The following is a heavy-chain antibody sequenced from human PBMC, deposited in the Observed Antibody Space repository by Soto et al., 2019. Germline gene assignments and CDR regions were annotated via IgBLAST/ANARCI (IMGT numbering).Heavy chain of an antibody. CDR1: GYSFTSYW. J-gene: IGHJ6*02. CDR3: ARHAAPIAANRRFYCYGMDV. V-gene: IGHV5-10-1*01. Sequence: GESLKISCKGSGYSFTSYWISWVRQMPGKGLEWMGRIDPSDSYTNYSPSFQGHVTISADKSISTAYLQWSSRKASDTAMYYCARHAAPIAANRRFYCYGMDVWGQRTTVTVSS. CDR2: IDPSDSYT. D-gene: IGHD6-13*01.